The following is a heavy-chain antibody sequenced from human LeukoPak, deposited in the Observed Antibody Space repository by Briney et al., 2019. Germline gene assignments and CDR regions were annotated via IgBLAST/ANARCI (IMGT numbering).Heavy chain of an antibody. V-gene: IGHV3-30-3*01. J-gene: IGHJ4*02. CDR1: GFTFSSYA. CDR3: ASGRQGLDY. Sequence: GGSLRLSCAASGFTFSSYAMHWVRQAPGKGLEWVTFISYDGTNKYYADSVKGRFTISRDNSKNTLYLQMNSLTTEDTAMYYCASGRQGLDYWGQGTLVTVSS. CDR2: ISYDGTNK.